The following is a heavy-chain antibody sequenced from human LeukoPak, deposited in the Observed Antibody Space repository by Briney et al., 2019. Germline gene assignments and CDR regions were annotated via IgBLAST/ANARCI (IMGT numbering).Heavy chain of an antibody. CDR1: IYSFRSYS. CDR2: IKANGDGT. V-gene: IGHV3-48*01. Sequence: GGSLRLSCAASIYSFRSYSINWVRQSPGKGLEWISYIKANGDGTYYADSVRGPFTISRDARNSAYLEMNSLRVEDTAMYYCVRGGQGRDDYFDYWGQGTPVTVSS. CDR3: VRGGQGRDDYFDY. J-gene: IGHJ4*02.